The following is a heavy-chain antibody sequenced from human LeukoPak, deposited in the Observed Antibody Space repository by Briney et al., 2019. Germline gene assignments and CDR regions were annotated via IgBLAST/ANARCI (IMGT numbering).Heavy chain of an antibody. CDR1: GFTVTSCA. CDR3: ARHDGSSFIYYIDP. Sequence: GGSLRLSCAASGFTVTSCAMSWVRQAPGKGLEWVSTVSNSGYTTWYADSVKGRFTISRDISKNTLHLQMSSLRAEDTALYYCARHDGSSFIYYIDPWGQGALVTVSS. V-gene: IGHV3-23*01. D-gene: IGHD1-26*01. CDR2: VSNSGYTT. J-gene: IGHJ5*02.